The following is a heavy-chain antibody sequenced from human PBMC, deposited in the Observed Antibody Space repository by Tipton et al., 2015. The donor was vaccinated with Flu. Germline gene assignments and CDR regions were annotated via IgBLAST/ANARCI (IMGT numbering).Heavy chain of an antibody. V-gene: IGHV3-7*01. J-gene: IGHJ4*02. D-gene: IGHD1-26*01. CDR2: IKQDGSEK. Sequence: VQLVQSGGGLVQPGGSLRLSCAASGFTFSSYWMSWVRQAPGKGLEWVANIKQDGSEKYYVDPVKGRFTISRDNAKNSLYLQMNSLRAEDTAVYYCARDMYSPYSGSYFDYWGQGTLVTVSS. CDR3: ARDMYSPYSGSYFDY. CDR1: GFTFSSYW.